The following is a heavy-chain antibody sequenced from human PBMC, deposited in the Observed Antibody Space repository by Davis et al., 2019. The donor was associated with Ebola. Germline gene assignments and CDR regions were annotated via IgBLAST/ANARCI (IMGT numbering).Heavy chain of an antibody. D-gene: IGHD4-17*01. J-gene: IGHJ5*02. CDR1: GFIFSSYA. CDR3: AKVRPPTTVTTGWFDP. CDR2: ISVRSIT. V-gene: IGHV3-23*01. Sequence: PGGSLRPSCAASGFIFSSYAMSWVRQAPGKGLEWVSSISVRSITYHADSVKGRFTISRDNSKNTLYLQMNSLRAEDTAVYYCAKVRPPTTVTTGWFDPWGQGTLVTVSS.